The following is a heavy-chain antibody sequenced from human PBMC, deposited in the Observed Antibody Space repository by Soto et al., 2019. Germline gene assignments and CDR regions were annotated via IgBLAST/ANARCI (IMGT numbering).Heavy chain of an antibody. Sequence: PSETLSLTCRVSGTSISSSYWWAWVRQSPGKGLEWIGEIYHNGITKYNPSLKSRVSMSIDKSNNQFSLKLTSVTAADTAVYYCATVPPRIVVVLAEFPTWRQGTLVTVSS. CDR1: GTSISSSYW. V-gene: IGHV4-4*02. CDR2: IYHNGIT. D-gene: IGHD2-21*01. J-gene: IGHJ4*02. CDR3: ATVPPRIVVVLAEFPT.